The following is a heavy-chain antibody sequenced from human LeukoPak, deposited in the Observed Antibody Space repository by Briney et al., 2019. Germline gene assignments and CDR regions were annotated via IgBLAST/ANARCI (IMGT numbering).Heavy chain of an antibody. CDR3: GRRGHLHRPF. CDR2: IYYDGST. CDR1: GDSDDSIKSSSYY. D-gene: IGHD3/OR15-3a*01. J-gene: IGHJ4*02. V-gene: IGHV4-39*01. Sequence: PSETLSLTCTVSGDSDDSIKSSSYYWVWIRLPPGKGLEWVGSIYYDGSTYYNPSLRGRVTISVDTSKSQFSVKLNSVTAADTAMYYCGRRGHLHRPFWGQGTLVTVSS.